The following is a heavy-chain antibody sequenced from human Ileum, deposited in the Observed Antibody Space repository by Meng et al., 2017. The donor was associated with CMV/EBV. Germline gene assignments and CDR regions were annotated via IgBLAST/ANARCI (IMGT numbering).Heavy chain of an antibody. CDR1: GGSISSYY. J-gene: IGHJ4*02. Sequence: QLTESGPGLVKPSEALSITFTVSGGSISSYYWSWIRQPAGKGLEWIVRIYTSGSTNYNPSLKSRVTMSVDTSKNQFSLKLSSVTAADTAVYYCARADDSSGYCFDYWGQGTLVTVSS. V-gene: IGHV4-4*07. CDR2: IYTSGST. D-gene: IGHD3-22*01. CDR3: ARADDSSGYCFDY.